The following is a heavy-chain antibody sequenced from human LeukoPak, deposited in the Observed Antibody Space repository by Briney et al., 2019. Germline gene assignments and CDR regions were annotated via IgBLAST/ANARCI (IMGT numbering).Heavy chain of an antibody. J-gene: IGHJ6*03. CDR1: GCTFSNAW. Sequence: GGSLRLSCAASGCTFSNAWRSWVRQAAGKGLEWVGRIKSKADGGTTDFAERGEGRFTITRDDSQTTLSLHVTTLKHAVTAVYYCTTDSGNWYFYYYYMDVWGKGATVTVSS. V-gene: IGHV3-15*01. CDR2: IKSKADGGTT. CDR3: TTDSGNWYFYYYYMDV. D-gene: IGHD6-25*01.